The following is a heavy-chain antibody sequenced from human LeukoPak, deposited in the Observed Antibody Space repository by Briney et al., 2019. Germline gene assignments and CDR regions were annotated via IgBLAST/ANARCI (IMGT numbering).Heavy chain of an antibody. Sequence: SETLSLTCTVSGGSISSGGYYWSWIRQHPGKGLEWIGYIYYSGSTYYNPSLKSRVTISVDTSKNQFSLKLSSVTAADTAVYYCARKILGAAGTWGQGTLVTVSS. CDR3: ARKILGAAGT. CDR2: IYYSGST. CDR1: GGSISSGGYY. J-gene: IGHJ4*02. D-gene: IGHD6-13*01. V-gene: IGHV4-31*03.